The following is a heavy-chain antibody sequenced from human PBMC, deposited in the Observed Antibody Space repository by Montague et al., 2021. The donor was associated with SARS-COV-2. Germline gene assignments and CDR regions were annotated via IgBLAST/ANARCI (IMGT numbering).Heavy chain of an antibody. Sequence: SETLSLTCSVSGVEELRRRPEEPTTDLPSPINLECRLKIEFNNSTNSNPSLRSRLTLSLDMSRAQFSLELRAVTASDTALYYCARDYRGVPDWDFFDSWGQGLLVAVSS. CDR2: IEFNNST. D-gene: IGHD3-9*01. J-gene: IGHJ4*02. CDR3: ARDYRGVPDWDFFDS. V-gene: IGHV4-39*07. CDR1: GVEELRRRPE.